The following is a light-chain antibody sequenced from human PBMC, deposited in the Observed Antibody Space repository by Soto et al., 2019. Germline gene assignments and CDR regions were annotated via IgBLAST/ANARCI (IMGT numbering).Light chain of an antibody. V-gene: IGKV3-15*01. CDR1: QSVSSN. Sequence: EIVMTQSPATLSVSPGERATLSCRASQSVSSNLAWYQQKPGQAPRLLIYGASNRATGIPARFSGSGSGTEFTITISSLQSEDFAVYYCQQYNNWPPPLTFGGGTKVEI. J-gene: IGKJ4*01. CDR2: GAS. CDR3: QQYNNWPPPLT.